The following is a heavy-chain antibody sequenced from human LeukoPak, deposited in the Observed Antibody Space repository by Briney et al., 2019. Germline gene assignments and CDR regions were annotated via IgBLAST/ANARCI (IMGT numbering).Heavy chain of an antibody. CDR1: GFTFSSYA. D-gene: IGHD3-22*01. V-gene: IGHV3-23*01. CDR3: AKGLSSGHYYFDY. J-gene: IGHJ4*02. Sequence: GGSLRLSCAASGFTFSSYAMSWVRQAPGKGLEWGSAISGSGGSTYYADSVKGRFTIPRDNSKNTLYLQMNSLRAEDTAVYYCAKGLSSGHYYFDYWGQGTLVTVSS. CDR2: ISGSGGST.